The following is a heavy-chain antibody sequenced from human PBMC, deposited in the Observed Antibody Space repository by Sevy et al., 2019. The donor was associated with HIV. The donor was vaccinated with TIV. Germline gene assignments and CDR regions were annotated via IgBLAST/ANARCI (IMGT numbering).Heavy chain of an antibody. CDR1: EFTFSSYA. CDR3: AKGFCSAATCPRDYYYYGMDV. J-gene: IGHJ6*01. D-gene: IGHD2-15*01. Sequence: GGALRLSCAASEFTFSSYAMSWVRQAPGKGLEWVSSLSGSGRFTYYADFVEGRFIISRDNSKNTLSVQMTRLRAEDTAVYYCAKGFCSAATCPRDYYYYGMDVWGQGTTVSVSS. V-gene: IGHV3-23*01. CDR2: LSGSGRFT.